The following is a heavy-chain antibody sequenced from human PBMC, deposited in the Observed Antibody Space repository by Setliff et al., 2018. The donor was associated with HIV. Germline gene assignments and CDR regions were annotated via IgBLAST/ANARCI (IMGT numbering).Heavy chain of an antibody. CDR3: TRTSRAAY. CDR2: INNISSTI. Sequence: QPGGSLRLSCVASGFTFSDYSMNWVRQAPGKGLEWVSYINNISSTISYADSVKGRFTISRDNAKSSLYLQMNGLRAEDTAVYYCTRTSRAAYWGRGTLVTVSS. V-gene: IGHV3-48*01. D-gene: IGHD6-25*01. CDR1: GFTFSDYS. J-gene: IGHJ4*02.